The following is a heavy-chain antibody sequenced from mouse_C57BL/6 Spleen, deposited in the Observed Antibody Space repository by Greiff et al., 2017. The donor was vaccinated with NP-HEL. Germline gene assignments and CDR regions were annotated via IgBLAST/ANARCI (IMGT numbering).Heavy chain of an antibody. CDR3: ARGWVSNGDFDY. J-gene: IGHJ2*01. V-gene: IGHV3-6*01. D-gene: IGHD1-1*02. Sequence: EVQLQESGPGLVKPSQSLSLTCSVTGYSITSGYYWNWIRQFPGNKLEWMGYISYDGSNNYNPSLKNRISITRDTSKNQFFLKLNSVTTEDTATYYCARGWVSNGDFDYWGQGTTLTVSS. CDR2: ISYDGSN. CDR1: GYSITSGYY.